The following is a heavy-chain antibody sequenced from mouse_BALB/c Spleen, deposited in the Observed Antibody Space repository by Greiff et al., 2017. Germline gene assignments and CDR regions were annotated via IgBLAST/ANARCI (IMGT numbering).Heavy chain of an antibody. J-gene: IGHJ3*01. V-gene: IGHV2-2*02. CDR2: IWSGGST. CDR1: GFSLTSYG. CDR3: ARNEIYYYGSGFAD. Sequence: QVQLQQSGPGLVQPSQSLSITCTVSGFSLTSYGVHWVRQSPGKGLEWLGVIWSGGSTDYNAAFISRLSISKDNSKSQVFFKMNSLQANDTAVYYCARNEIYYYGSGFADGGQGTLVTVSA. D-gene: IGHD1-1*01.